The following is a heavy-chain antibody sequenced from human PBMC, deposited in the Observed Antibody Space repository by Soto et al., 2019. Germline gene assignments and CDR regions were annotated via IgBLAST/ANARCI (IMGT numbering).Heavy chain of an antibody. CDR2: IYPCDSKT. J-gene: IGHJ4*02. CDR3: ARHPNYYDSSGYYYSDY. Sequence: GESVNLSFKCSGCTFTKYLIAWVRQMPWKGLEWMGIIYPCDSKTRYSPSFQGQVTISVDKSISTAFLHWSSLKASDTAMYYCARHPNYYDSSGYYYSDYWGQGTQVTVSS. V-gene: IGHV5-51*01. CDR1: GCTFTKYL. D-gene: IGHD3-22*01.